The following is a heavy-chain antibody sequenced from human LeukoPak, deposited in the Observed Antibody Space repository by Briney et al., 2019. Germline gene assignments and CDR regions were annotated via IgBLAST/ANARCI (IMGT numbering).Heavy chain of an antibody. CDR1: GGSFSGYY. CDR3: ARTYYDILTGYYYFDY. D-gene: IGHD3-9*01. V-gene: IGHV4-34*01. Sequence: SETLSLTCAVYGGSFSGYYWSWIRQPPGKGLEWIGEINHSGSTNYNPSLKSRVTISVDTSKNQFSLKLSSVTAADTAVYYCARTYYDILTGYYYFDYWGQGTLVTVSS. J-gene: IGHJ4*02. CDR2: INHSGST.